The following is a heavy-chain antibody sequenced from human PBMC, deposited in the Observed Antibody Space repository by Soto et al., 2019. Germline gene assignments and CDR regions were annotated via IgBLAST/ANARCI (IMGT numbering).Heavy chain of an antibody. V-gene: IGHV4-4*07. CDR3: AREXTGARVRSRAFDFWGPGTRVTGLSGKRTLFLSNSDI. CDR1: GGSIGSYY. J-gene: IGHJ3*02. D-gene: IGHD3-16*01. CDR2: ISPGESA. Sequence: SETLPVTCTVSGGSIGSYYWSWVRQPAGKGLDWIGRISPGESASYNPSLQSRVTMSIDTSRNQISLKLTSLSAADTAVDFCAREXTGARVRSRAFDFWGPGTRVTGLSGKRTLFLSNSDICDQGTLVTVAS.